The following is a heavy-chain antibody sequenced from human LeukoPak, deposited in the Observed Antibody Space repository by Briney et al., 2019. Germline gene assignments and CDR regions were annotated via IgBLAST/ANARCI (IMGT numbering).Heavy chain of an antibody. D-gene: IGHD1-1*01. V-gene: IGHV3-15*01. CDR1: GFTFNTAW. CDR3: TTVNDYYYFYYTDV. Sequence: GGSLRLSCAASGFTFNTAWMNWVRQAPGRGLEWVGRIKSNADGGTTEYAGPVKGRFIISRDESQNMLYLQMNGLQTEDTAVYYCTTVNDYYYFYYTDVWGNGTTVTVSS. J-gene: IGHJ6*03. CDR2: IKSNADGGTT.